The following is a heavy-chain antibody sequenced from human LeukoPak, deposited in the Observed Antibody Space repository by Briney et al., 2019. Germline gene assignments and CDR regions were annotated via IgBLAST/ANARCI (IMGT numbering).Heavy chain of an antibody. CDR1: GGSVTSYY. V-gene: IGHV4-59*02. J-gene: IGHJ6*03. CDR3: ARGASFYYYFDV. CDR2: IYTAGST. Sequence: SETLSLTCTVSGGSVTSYYWSWIRQPPGKGLEWIGYIYTAGSTNYNPSLKSRVSISVDTSKNQFSLRLSSVTAADTAVYYCARGASFYYYFDVWGRGTTVTVSS.